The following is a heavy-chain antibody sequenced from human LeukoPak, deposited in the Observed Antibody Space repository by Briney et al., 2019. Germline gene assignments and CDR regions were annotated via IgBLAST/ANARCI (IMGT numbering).Heavy chain of an antibody. D-gene: IGHD3-10*01. Sequence: ASVKVSCKASGFIVSNYGISWVRQAPGQGLEWMGWISVYNRNINYSKKFQGRVTMTTDTSTSTGHMELRSLRSDDTAVYYCVRDRGITKLWFKNAFDIWGQGTKVIVSA. CDR1: GFIVSNYG. CDR2: ISVYNRNI. J-gene: IGHJ3*02. CDR3: VRDRGITKLWFKNAFDI. V-gene: IGHV1-18*01.